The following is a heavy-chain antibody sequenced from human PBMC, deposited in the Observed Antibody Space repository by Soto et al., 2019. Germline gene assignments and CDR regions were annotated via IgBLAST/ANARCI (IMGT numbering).Heavy chain of an antibody. CDR2: TNPSGGVT. CDR1: GYTFTSNY. D-gene: IGHD3-22*01. V-gene: IGHV1-46*01. CDR3: ARDRRHSSGLLDN. Sequence: QVQLVQSGAEVKMPGASVKLSCKASGYTFTSNYIHWVRQAPGRGLEWMGVTNPSGGVTSDNYAQKSQGRVTMTVDTSTITDYMELSRLRSEDTAVYYCARDRRHSSGLLDNWGQGALVTVSS. J-gene: IGHJ4*02.